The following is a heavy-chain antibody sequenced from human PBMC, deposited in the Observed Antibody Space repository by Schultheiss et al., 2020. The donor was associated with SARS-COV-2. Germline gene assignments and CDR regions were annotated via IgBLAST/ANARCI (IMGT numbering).Heavy chain of an antibody. J-gene: IGHJ4*02. Sequence: GSLRLSCVVSDDSMSRSNWWSWVRQPPGKGLEWIGQVYQSGNTDYNPSLKSRVTISVDKSKNQFSLRLSSVTAADTAVYYCAITGGNSDVDYWGQGTLVTVSS. CDR2: VYQSGNT. V-gene: IGHV4-4*02. CDR1: DDSMSRSNW. CDR3: AITGGNSDVDY. D-gene: IGHD4-23*01.